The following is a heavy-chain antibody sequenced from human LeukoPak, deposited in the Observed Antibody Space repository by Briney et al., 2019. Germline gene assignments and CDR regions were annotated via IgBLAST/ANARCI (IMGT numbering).Heavy chain of an antibody. CDR3: ARDDIAVAGKDY. V-gene: IGHV3-66*01. D-gene: IGHD6-19*01. CDR2: IYRGGST. Sequence: GRSLRLSSAASGFTLSSNYMRWGRQAPGKGLEWVSVIYRGGSTCYADSVKGRFTISRDTSKNTLYLQMNRLSAEDTPVYHCARDDIAVAGKDYWGQGTLVTVSS. J-gene: IGHJ4*02. CDR1: GFTLSSNY.